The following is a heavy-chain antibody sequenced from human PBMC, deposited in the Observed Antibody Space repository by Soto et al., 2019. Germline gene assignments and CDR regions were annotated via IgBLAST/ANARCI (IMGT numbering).Heavy chain of an antibody. Sequence: GGSLRLSCAASGFTFSSYWMSWVRQAPGKGLEWVANIKQDGSEKYYVDSVKGRFTISRDNAKNSLYLQMNSLRAEDTAVYYCARAADSLSGYEKKFSASHEDYYYYYMDVWGKGTTVTVSS. D-gene: IGHD5-12*01. CDR3: ARAADSLSGYEKKFSASHEDYYYYYMDV. J-gene: IGHJ6*03. CDR1: GFTFSSYW. V-gene: IGHV3-7*01. CDR2: IKQDGSEK.